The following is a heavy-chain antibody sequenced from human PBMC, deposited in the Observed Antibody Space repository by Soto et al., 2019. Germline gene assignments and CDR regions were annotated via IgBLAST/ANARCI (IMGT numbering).Heavy chain of an antibody. Sequence: QLQLQESGPGLVKPSETLSLTCTVPGGSISSSSYFRGWIRQSPGKGLEWIGSIYYDGSTFYNPSLKSRVTIFVATSKNQFSLNLSSVTAAYTAVFYCVRHSATVIMTDTGFDSWGQGTLVTVSA. CDR1: GGSISSSSYF. D-gene: IGHD3-3*01. CDR2: IYYDGST. J-gene: IGHJ4*02. CDR3: VRHSATVIMTDTGFDS. V-gene: IGHV4-39*01.